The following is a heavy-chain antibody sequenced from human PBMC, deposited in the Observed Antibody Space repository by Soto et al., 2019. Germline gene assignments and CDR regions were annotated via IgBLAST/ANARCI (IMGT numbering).Heavy chain of an antibody. Sequence: SETLSLTCTVSGGSISSGGYYWSWIRQHPGKGLEWIGYIYYSGSTYYNPSLKSRVTISVDTSKNQFSLKLSSVTAADTAVYYCARDLSYGDYVRWFDPWGQGTLVTVSS. V-gene: IGHV4-31*03. J-gene: IGHJ5*02. CDR2: IYYSGST. CDR1: GGSISSGGYY. CDR3: ARDLSYGDYVRWFDP. D-gene: IGHD4-17*01.